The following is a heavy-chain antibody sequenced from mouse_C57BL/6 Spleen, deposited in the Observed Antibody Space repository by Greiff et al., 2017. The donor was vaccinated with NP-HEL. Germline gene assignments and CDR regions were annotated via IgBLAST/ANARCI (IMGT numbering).Heavy chain of an antibody. CDR2: IDPSDSYT. V-gene: IGHV1-69*01. D-gene: IGHD1-1*01. J-gene: IGHJ1*03. Sequence: QVQLQQPGAELVMPGASVKLSCKASGYTFTSYWMHWVKQRPGQGLEWIGEIDPSDSYTNYKQKFKGKFTLTVDKSSSTAYMQLSSLTSEDSAVYYCARAYYGSSDWYFDVWGTGTTVTVSS. CDR1: GYTFTSYW. CDR3: ARAYYGSSDWYFDV.